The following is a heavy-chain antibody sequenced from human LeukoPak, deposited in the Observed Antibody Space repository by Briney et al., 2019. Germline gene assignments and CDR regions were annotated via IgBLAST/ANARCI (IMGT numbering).Heavy chain of an antibody. V-gene: IGHV4-34*01. Sequence: SETLSLTCAVYGGSFSGYYWSWIRQPPGKGLEWIGEINHSGSTNYNPSLKSRVTISVDTSKNQFSLKLSSVTAADTAVYYCARVLAAPNYYYYYMDVWGKGTTVTVSS. J-gene: IGHJ6*03. D-gene: IGHD6-13*01. CDR1: GGSFSGYY. CDR2: INHSGST. CDR3: ARVLAAPNYYYYYMDV.